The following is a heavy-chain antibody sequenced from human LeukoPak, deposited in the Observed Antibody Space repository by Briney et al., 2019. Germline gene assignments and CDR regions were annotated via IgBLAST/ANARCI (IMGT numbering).Heavy chain of an antibody. CDR2: IHHSGNS. D-gene: IGHD7-27*01. V-gene: IGHV4-59*02. CDR3: TRGHWGLQS. CDR1: GDSVTVYY. Sequence: PSETLSLTCTVSGDSVTVYYWSWIRQSPGKGLEWISYIHHSGNSDYNPSLRSRVTTSLDTSKNQFSLNLISVTAADPAVYYCTRGHWGLQSWSQGTLVTVSS. J-gene: IGHJ5*02.